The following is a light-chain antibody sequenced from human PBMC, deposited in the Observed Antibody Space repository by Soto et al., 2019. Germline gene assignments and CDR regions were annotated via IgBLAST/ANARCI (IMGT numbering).Light chain of an antibody. CDR2: GAS. CDR3: QHYSSYWT. Sequence: DIQMTQSPSTLSASIGNRVTITCRASQGIGSRLAWYQQKHGKAPNLLIYGASTLESGVPSRFSGSGSGTEFNLTISSLQSDDFATYYCQHYSSYWTFGQGTKVDIK. V-gene: IGKV1-5*01. CDR1: QGIGSR. J-gene: IGKJ1*01.